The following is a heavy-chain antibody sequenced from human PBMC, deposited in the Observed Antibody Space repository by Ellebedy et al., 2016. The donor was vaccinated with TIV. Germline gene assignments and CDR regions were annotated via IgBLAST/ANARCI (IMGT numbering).Heavy chain of an antibody. CDR3: AGSSSGYSSSWFDP. CDR1: GYTFTSYL. J-gene: IGHJ5*02. Sequence: ASVKVSCXASGYTFTSYLIHWVRQAPGQRLEWMGLINAGNGDTIFSQNFQGRVTMTSDTSASTAYLELSSLRSEDTAVYYCAGSSSGYSSSWFDPWGQGTLVTVSS. D-gene: IGHD3-22*01. CDR2: INAGNGDT. V-gene: IGHV1-3*01.